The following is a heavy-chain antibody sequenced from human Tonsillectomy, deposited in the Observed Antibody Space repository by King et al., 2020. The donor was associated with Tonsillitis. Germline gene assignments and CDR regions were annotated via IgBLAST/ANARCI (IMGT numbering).Heavy chain of an antibody. D-gene: IGHD2-21*02. CDR2: TYYRSKWYN. CDR3: ARDQGDVVVTATDAFDI. Sequence: VQLQQSGPGLVKPSQTLSLTCTISGDSVSSNSAAWNWIRQSPSRGLEWLGRTYYRSKWYNDYAVSVKSRITINPDTSKNQFSLQLNSVTPEDTAVYYCARDQGDVVVTATDAFDIWGQGTMVTVSS. J-gene: IGHJ3*02. CDR1: GDSVSSNSAA. V-gene: IGHV6-1*01.